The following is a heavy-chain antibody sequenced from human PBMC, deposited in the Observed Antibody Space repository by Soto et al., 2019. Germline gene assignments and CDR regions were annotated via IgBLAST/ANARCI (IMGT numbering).Heavy chain of an antibody. J-gene: IGHJ4*02. CDR3: AKDLPYCSSTSCITNWFDY. V-gene: IGHV3-23*01. Sequence: HPGGSLRLSCAASGFTFSSYAMSWVRQAPGKGLEWVSAISGSGGSTYYADSVKGRFTISRDNSKNTLYLQMNSLRAEDTAVYYCAKDLPYCSSTSCITNWFDYWGQGTLVTVSS. CDR1: GFTFSSYA. CDR2: ISGSGGST. D-gene: IGHD2-2*01.